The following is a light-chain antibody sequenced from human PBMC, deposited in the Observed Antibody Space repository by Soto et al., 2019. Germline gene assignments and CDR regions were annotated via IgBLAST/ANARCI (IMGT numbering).Light chain of an antibody. V-gene: IGKV1-12*01. Sequence: DIQMTQSPSSVSASVGDRVTITCRASQGISSRLAWYQQKPGTGPKLLVYAASALQSGVPSRFSGSGSGTDFTLTISSLQHEDFETYSCQQANSFPWTFGRGTKVDIK. J-gene: IGKJ1*01. CDR1: QGISSR. CDR2: AAS. CDR3: QQANSFPWT.